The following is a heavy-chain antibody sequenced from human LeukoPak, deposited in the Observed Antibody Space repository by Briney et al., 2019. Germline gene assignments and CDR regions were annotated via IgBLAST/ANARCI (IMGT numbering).Heavy chain of an antibody. D-gene: IGHD4-17*01. CDR3: ARESRDLYGDHGAFDI. CDR2: IGTAGDT. Sequence: GGSLRLSCAASGFTFSSYDMHWVRQATGKGLEWVSAIGTAGDTYYPGSVKGRFTISRENAKNSLYLQMNSLRAGDTAVYYCARESRDLYGDHGAFDIWGQGTMVTVSS. V-gene: IGHV3-13*01. CDR1: GFTFSSYD. J-gene: IGHJ3*02.